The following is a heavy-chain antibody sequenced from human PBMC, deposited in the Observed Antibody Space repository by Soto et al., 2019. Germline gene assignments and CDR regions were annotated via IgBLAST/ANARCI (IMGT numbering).Heavy chain of an antibody. V-gene: IGHV1-3*01. CDR2: INAGNGNT. CDR3: ARPGAAAGTRTRGYYYYGMDV. Sequence: ASVKVSCKASGYTFTSYAMHWVRQAPGQRLEWMGWINAGNGNTKYSQKFQGRVTITRDTSASTAYMELSSLRSEDTAVYYCARPGAAAGTRTRGYYYYGMDVWGQGTTVTVSS. D-gene: IGHD6-13*01. CDR1: GYTFTSYA. J-gene: IGHJ6*02.